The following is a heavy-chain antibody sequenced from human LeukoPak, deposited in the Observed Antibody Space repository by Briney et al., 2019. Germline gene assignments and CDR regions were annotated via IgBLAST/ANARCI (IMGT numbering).Heavy chain of an antibody. CDR3: ARSEHSSSSFDY. D-gene: IGHD6-6*01. CDR1: GFSFSGYA. CDR2: LSGSGGAT. Sequence: GGSLRLSCAASGFSFSGYAMSWVRQAPGKGLEWVSALSGSGGATYYTDSVKGRFTISRDNARNSLYLQMNSLRAEDTAIYYCARSEHSSSSFDYWGQGTLVTVSS. J-gene: IGHJ4*02. V-gene: IGHV3-23*01.